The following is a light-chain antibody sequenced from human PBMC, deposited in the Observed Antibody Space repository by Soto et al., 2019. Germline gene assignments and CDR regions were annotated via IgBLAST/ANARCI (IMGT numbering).Light chain of an antibody. J-gene: IGKJ4*01. CDR3: QHSGRSPPLT. Sequence: EIVMTQSPATLSVSPGERATLSCRASQSVSSNLAWYQQKPGQAPRLLIYGASNRATGVPDRFSGSGSGTHFTLTITRLEPEDFAVFYCQHSGRSPPLTFGGGTKVDIK. CDR2: GAS. V-gene: IGKV3-20*01. CDR1: QSVSSN.